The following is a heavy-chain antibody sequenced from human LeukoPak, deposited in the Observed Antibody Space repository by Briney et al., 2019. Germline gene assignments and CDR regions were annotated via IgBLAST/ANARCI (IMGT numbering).Heavy chain of an antibody. D-gene: IGHD6-13*01. V-gene: IGHV4-39*01. CDR2: IYYSGST. Sequence: SETLSLTCTVSGGSISSYYWGWIRQPPGKGLEWIGSIYYSGSTYYNPSLKSRVTISVDTSKNQFSLKLSSVTAADTAVYYCARQYSSSWYAWGQGTLVTVSS. J-gene: IGHJ4*02. CDR1: GGSISSYY. CDR3: ARQYSSSWYA.